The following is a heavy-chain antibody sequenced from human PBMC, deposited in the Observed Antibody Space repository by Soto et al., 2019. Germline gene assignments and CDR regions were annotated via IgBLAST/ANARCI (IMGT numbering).Heavy chain of an antibody. V-gene: IGHV3-7*05. D-gene: IGHD5-12*01. Sequence: GGSLRLSCAASGFTFSSYWMSWVRQAPGKGLEWVANIKQDGSEKYYVDFVKGRFTISRDNTKNSLYLQMNSLRAEDTAVYYCARGNRRDGYNYFDYYYYGMDVWGQGTTVTVSS. CDR3: ARGNRRDGYNYFDYYYYGMDV. J-gene: IGHJ6*02. CDR1: GFTFSSYW. CDR2: IKQDGSEK.